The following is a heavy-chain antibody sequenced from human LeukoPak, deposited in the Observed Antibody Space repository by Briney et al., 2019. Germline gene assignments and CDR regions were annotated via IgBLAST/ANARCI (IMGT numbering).Heavy chain of an antibody. CDR1: GYTFTSYD. CDR2: MNPNSGNT. Sequence: ASVKVSCKASGYTFTSYDINWVRQATGQGLERMGRMNPNSGNTGYAQKFQGRVTMTRNTSISTAYMELSSLRSEDTAVYYCARGLIGDPYYYYGMDVWGQGTTVTVSS. V-gene: IGHV1-8*01. J-gene: IGHJ6*02. CDR3: ARGLIGDPYYYYGMDV. D-gene: IGHD7-27*01.